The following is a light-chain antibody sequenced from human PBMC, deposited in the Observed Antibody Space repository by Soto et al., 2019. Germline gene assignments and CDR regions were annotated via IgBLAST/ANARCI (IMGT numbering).Light chain of an antibody. CDR2: KAS. Sequence: DIQMTQSPSTLSASVGDRVTITCRASQSISSWLAWDQQKPGKAPKLLIYKASSLESWVPSRFSGSGSGTEFTLTISSLQPDDFATYYCQQYNSYSWTFGQGTKVEIK. CDR1: QSISSW. V-gene: IGKV1-5*03. CDR3: QQYNSYSWT. J-gene: IGKJ1*01.